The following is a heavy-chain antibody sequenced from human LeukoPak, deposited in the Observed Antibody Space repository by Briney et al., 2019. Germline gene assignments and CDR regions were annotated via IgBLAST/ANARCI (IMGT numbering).Heavy chain of an antibody. Sequence: GGSLRLSCAASGFTFSSYGMHWVRQAPGKGLEWAAGIQYDGSKQYYADSVKGRFTISKDNSKNTLYLEMTSPRAEDTAVYYCARDLWQSDCKFFDSWGQGTLVTV. CDR1: GFTFSSYG. V-gene: IGHV3-33*01. CDR3: ARDLWQSDCKFFDS. CDR2: IQYDGSKQ. J-gene: IGHJ4*02. D-gene: IGHD2-21*01.